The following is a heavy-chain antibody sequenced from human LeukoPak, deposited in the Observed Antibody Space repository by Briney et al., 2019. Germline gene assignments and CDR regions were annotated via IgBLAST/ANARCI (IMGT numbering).Heavy chain of an antibody. CDR2: INHSGST. CDR3: ARMGRYYYGSGLYYYYYGMDV. V-gene: IGHV4-34*01. J-gene: IGHJ6*02. Sequence: SETLSLTCAVYGGSFSGYYWSWIRQPPGKGLEWIGEINHSGSTNYNPSLKSRVTISVDTSKNQFSLKLSSVTAADTAVYYCARMGRYYYGSGLYYYYYGMDVWGQGTTVTVSS. D-gene: IGHD3-10*01. CDR1: GGSFSGYY.